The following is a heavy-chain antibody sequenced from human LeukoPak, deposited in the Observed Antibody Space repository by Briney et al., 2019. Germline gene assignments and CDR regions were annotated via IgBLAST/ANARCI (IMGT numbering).Heavy chain of an antibody. CDR2: ISGSGGST. D-gene: IGHD3-16*02. V-gene: IGHV3-23*01. Sequence: HPGGSLRLSCAASGFTFSRYWMSWVRQAPGKGLEWVSGISGSGGSTYYADSVKGRFTISRDNSKNTLYPQMNSLRAEDTAVYYCAKYDSLITFGGVIVYWGQGTLVTVSS. CDR3: AKYDSLITFGGVIVY. J-gene: IGHJ4*02. CDR1: GFTFSRYW.